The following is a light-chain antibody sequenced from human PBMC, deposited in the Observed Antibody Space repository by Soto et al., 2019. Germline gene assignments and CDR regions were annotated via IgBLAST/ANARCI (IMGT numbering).Light chain of an antibody. CDR3: SSYTSSSTLV. CDR1: SSDVGGYNY. V-gene: IGLV2-14*01. J-gene: IGLJ1*01. Sequence: QSALTQPASVSGSPGQSITISCTGTSSDVGGYNYVSWYQQHPGKAPKLMIYEVSHRPSGDSNRFSGSKSGNTASLTISGLQGEDEADYYCSSYTSSSTLVFGPGTKLTVL. CDR2: EVS.